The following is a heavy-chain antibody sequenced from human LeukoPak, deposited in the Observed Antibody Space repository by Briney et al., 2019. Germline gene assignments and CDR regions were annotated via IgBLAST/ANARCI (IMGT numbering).Heavy chain of an antibody. CDR1: GFTFSSYA. D-gene: IGHD2-2*01. V-gene: IGHV3-23*01. Sequence: GVSLRLSCAASGFTFSSYAMSWVRQAPGKGLEWVSAISGSGGSTYYADSVKGRFTISRDNSKNTLYLQMNSLRAEDTAVYYCAKDQGPDIVVVPAAVGFDYWGQGTLVTVSS. J-gene: IGHJ4*02. CDR3: AKDQGPDIVVVPAAVGFDY. CDR2: ISGSGGST.